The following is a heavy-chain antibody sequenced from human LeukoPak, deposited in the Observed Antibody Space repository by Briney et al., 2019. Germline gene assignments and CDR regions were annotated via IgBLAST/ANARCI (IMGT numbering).Heavy chain of an antibody. CDR2: IIPILGIA. CDR1: GGTFSSYT. J-gene: IGHJ6*03. D-gene: IGHD1-7*01. CDR3: ARRAVNYLGDYYYMDV. V-gene: IGHV1-69*02. Sequence: SVRVSCKASGGTFSSYTISWVRQAPGQGLEWMGRIIPILGIANYAQKFQGRGTITADKSTSTAYMELSSLRSEDTAVYSCARRAVNYLGDYYYMDVWGKGTTVTVSS.